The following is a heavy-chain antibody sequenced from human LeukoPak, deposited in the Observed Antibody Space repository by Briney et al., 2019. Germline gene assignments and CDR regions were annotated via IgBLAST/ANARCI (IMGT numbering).Heavy chain of an antibody. V-gene: IGHV3-23*01. Sequence: GGSLRLSCAASGFTFSSYAMSWVRQAPGKGLECVSGISGSGSSTYYADSVKGRFTISRDNSKNTLYLQMNSLRAEDTAVYYCAKGVYCYDSSGYYYTYYFDYWGQGTLVTVSS. CDR2: ISGSGSST. CDR1: GFTFSSYA. CDR3: AKGVYCYDSSGYYYTYYFDY. J-gene: IGHJ4*02. D-gene: IGHD3-22*01.